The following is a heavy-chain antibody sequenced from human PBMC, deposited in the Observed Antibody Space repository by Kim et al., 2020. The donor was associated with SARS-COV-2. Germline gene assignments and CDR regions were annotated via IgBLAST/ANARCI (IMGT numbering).Heavy chain of an antibody. V-gene: IGHV3-30*02. Sequence: VKGRFTISRDNSKNTLYLQMNSLRAEDTAVYYCAKGKSGDYYYYYGMDVWGQGTTVTVSS. D-gene: IGHD4-17*01. CDR3: AKGKSGDYYYYYGMDV. J-gene: IGHJ6*02.